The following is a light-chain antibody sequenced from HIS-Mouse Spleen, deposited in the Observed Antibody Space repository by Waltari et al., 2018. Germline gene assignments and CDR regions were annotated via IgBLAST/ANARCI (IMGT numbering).Light chain of an antibody. J-gene: IGLJ3*02. Sequence: SYVLTQPPSVSVAPGQTARTTCGGTNIGSKSVHWYQQKLGQAPVLVLYDDSDRPSGIPERFSGSNSGNTATLTISRVEAGDEADYYCQVWDSSSDHWVFGGGTKLTVL. CDR1: NIGSKS. V-gene: IGLV3-21*02. CDR3: QVWDSSSDHWV. CDR2: DDS.